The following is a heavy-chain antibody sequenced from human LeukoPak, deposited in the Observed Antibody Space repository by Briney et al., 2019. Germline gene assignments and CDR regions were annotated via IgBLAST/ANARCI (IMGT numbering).Heavy chain of an antibody. Sequence: SETLSLTCTVSGGSISSSSYYWGWIRQPPGKGLEWIGSIYYSGSTYYNPSLKSRVTISVDTSKNQFSLKLSSVTAADTAVYYCARLLSMDGSCYDWGQGTLVTVSS. J-gene: IGHJ4*02. CDR3: ARLLSMDGSCYD. CDR1: GGSISSSSYY. V-gene: IGHV4-39*07. D-gene: IGHD2-15*01. CDR2: IYYSGST.